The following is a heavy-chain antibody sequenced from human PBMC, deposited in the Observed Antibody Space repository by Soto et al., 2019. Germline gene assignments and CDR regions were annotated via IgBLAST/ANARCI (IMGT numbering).Heavy chain of an antibody. CDR3: ARGRGRYSSGWSWFDP. Sequence: PSETLSLTCGVSGGTIRSPDWWTWVRQTPGKGLEWIGEIFQSGSTTYTPSLESRVSISVDKSKNLFSLTLTSVTAADTAVYFCARGRGRYSSGWSWFDPWGQGIWVTVSS. CDR1: GGTIRSPDW. CDR2: IFQSGST. V-gene: IGHV4-4*02. J-gene: IGHJ5*02. D-gene: IGHD6-19*01.